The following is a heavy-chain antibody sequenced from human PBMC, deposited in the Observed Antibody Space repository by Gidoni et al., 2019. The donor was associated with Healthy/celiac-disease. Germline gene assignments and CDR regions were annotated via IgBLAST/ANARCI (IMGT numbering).Heavy chain of an antibody. J-gene: IGHJ4*02. CDR1: VFTFSRDS. Sequence: EVQLVEAGGGLVQPGGSLRLSCAASVFTFSRDSMNWGRQAPGKGLEWVSYISSSSSTIYYADSVKGRFTISRDNAKNSLYLQMNSLRDEDTAVYYCAREKGYYDSSGYYRYFDYWGQGTLVTVSS. CDR2: ISSSSSTI. V-gene: IGHV3-48*02. D-gene: IGHD3-22*01. CDR3: AREKGYYDSSGYYRYFDY.